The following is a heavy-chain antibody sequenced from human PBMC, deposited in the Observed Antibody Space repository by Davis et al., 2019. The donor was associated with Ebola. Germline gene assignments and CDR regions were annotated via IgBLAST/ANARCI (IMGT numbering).Heavy chain of an antibody. J-gene: IGHJ5*02. CDR3: ARDLGADCSSASCLEGGFDP. CDR1: GYTFTGYY. D-gene: IGHD2-2*01. CDR2: INPNSGGT. V-gene: IGHV1-2*04. Sequence: AASVKVSCKASGYTFTGYYMHWVRQAPGQGLEWMGWINPNSGGTNYAQKFQGWVTMTRDTSISTAYMELSSLKSDDTAVYYCARDLGADCSSASCLEGGFDPWGQGTLVTVSS.